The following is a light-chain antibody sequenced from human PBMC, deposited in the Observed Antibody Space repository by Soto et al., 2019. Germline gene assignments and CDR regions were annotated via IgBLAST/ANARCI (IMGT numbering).Light chain of an antibody. Sequence: EILLTQSPGTLSLSTGERATLSCRAIQTISSDYLAWYQQKPGQAPRLLISDASNRAPGIPVRFSGSGFGTDFTLTISSLEAEDSAVYYCQQRSNWPSITFGQGTRLEIK. CDR2: DAS. CDR1: QTISSDY. V-gene: IGKV3-11*01. J-gene: IGKJ5*01. CDR3: QQRSNWPSIT.